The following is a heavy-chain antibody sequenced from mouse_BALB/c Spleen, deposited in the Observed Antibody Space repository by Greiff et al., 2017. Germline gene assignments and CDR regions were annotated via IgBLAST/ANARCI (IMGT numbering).Heavy chain of an antibody. V-gene: IGHV1-7*01. D-gene: IGHD1-1*01. CDR3: ARGYGSSYVEYFDV. CDR1: GYTFTSYW. J-gene: IGHJ1*01. CDR2: INPSTGYT. Sequence: QVHVKQSGAELAKPGASVKMSCKASGYTFTSYWMHWVNQRPGQGLEWIGYINPSTGYTEYNQKFKDKATLTADKSSSTAYMQLSSLTSEDSAVYYCARGYGSSYVEYFDVWGAGTTVTVSS.